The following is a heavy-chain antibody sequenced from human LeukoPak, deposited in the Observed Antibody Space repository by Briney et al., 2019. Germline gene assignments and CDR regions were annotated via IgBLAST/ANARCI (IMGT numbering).Heavy chain of an antibody. CDR2: IIPIFGTA. CDR1: GGTVSRYA. J-gene: IGHJ6*02. CDR3: ARDRPYGSGSYYGGPELLDYYGMDV. Sequence: SVKVSCKASGGTVSRYAISWVRQAPGQGLEWMGGIIPIFGTANYAQKLQGRVTMTTDTSTSTAYMELRSLRSDDTAVYYCARDRPYGSGSYYGGPELLDYYGMDVWGQGTTVTVSS. V-gene: IGHV1-69*05. D-gene: IGHD3-10*01.